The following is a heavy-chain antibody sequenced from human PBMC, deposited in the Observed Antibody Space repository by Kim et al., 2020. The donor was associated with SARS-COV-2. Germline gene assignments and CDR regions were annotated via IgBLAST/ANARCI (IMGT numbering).Heavy chain of an antibody. CDR2: INAGNGNT. J-gene: IGHJ6*02. D-gene: IGHD1-26*01. CDR3: ARLIVGATRYYYYGMDV. CDR1: GYTFTSYA. V-gene: IGHV1-3*01. Sequence: ASVKVSCKASGYTFTSYAMHWVRQAPGQRLEWMGWINAGNGNTKYSQKFQGRVTITRDTSASTAYMELSSLRSEDTAVYYCARLIVGATRYYYYGMDVWGQGTTVTVSS.